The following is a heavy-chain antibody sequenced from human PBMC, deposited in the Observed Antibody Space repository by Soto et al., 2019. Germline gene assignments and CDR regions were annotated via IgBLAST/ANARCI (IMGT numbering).Heavy chain of an antibody. V-gene: IGHV3-30-3*01. CDR2: ISYDGSNK. CDR3: ASECSSTSCYYGMDV. D-gene: IGHD2-2*01. CDR1: GFTFSSYA. Sequence: QVQLVESGGGVVQPGRSLRLSCAASGFTFSSYAMHWVRQAPGKGLEWVAVISYDGSNKYYADSVKGRFTISRDNSKNTLYLQMNRLRAEDTAVYYCASECSSTSCYYGMDVWGQGTTVTVSS. J-gene: IGHJ6*02.